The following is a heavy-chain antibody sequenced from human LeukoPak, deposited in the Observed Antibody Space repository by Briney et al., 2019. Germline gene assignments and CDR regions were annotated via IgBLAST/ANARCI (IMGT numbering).Heavy chain of an antibody. CDR2: IYHTGST. Sequence: SETLSLTCTVSGGSISGQYWSWIRQPPGKGLEFIGYIYHTGSTNYNPSLKSRVTISVDTSKNQFSLKLTSMTAADTAVYYCARDWMGGGFDPWGQGTLVTVSS. D-gene: IGHD1-26*01. CDR3: ARDWMGGGFDP. CDR1: GGSISGQY. J-gene: IGHJ5*02. V-gene: IGHV4-59*11.